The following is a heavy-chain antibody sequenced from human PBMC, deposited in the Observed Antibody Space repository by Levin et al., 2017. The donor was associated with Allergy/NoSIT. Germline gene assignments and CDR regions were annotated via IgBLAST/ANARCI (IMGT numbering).Heavy chain of an antibody. D-gene: IGHD2-15*01. V-gene: IGHV4-34*01. J-gene: IGHJ6*02. CDR1: GGSFSGYY. CDR2: INHSGST. CDR3: ARGNAKEAAPPAYYYYYGMDV. Sequence: SQTLSLTCAVYGGSFSGYYWSWIRQPPGKGLEWIGEINHSGSTNYNPSLKSRVTISVDTSKNQFSLKLSSVTAADTAVYYCARGNAKEAAPPAYYYYYGMDVWGQGTTVPVSS.